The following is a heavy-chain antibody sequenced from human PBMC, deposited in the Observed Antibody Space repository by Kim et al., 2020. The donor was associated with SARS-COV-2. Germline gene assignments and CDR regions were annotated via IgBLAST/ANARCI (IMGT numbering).Heavy chain of an antibody. V-gene: IGHV3-43*01. CDR1: GFTFDGYT. CDR2: ISWDGGST. Sequence: GGSLRLSCAASGFTFDGYTMHWVRQAPGKGLEWVSLISWDGGSTYYADSVKGRFTISRDNSKNSLYLQMNSLRTEDTALYYCAKDIRIAAGYFDYWGQGTLVTVSS. J-gene: IGHJ4*02. D-gene: IGHD6-25*01. CDR3: AKDIRIAAGYFDY.